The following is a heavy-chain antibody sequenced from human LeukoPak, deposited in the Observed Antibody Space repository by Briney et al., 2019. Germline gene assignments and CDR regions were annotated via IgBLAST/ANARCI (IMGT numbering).Heavy chain of an antibody. CDR2: IHPGDSDT. V-gene: IGHV5-51*01. CDR3: ATHPGGLQSGFDN. CDR1: GYSFTSYW. J-gene: IGHJ4*02. D-gene: IGHD5-24*01. Sequence: PGESLTISCKGSGYSFTSYWIGWVRQMPGKGLEYMGIIHPGDSDTRYSPSFQGQVTISVDRSSSTAYIQWSRLKASDTAMYYCATHPGGLQSGFDNWGQGTLVTVSS.